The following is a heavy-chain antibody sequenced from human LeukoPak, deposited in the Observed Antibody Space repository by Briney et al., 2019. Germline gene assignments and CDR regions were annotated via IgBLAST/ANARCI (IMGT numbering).Heavy chain of an antibody. CDR3: ARGSNYYGSGSYF. V-gene: IGHV4-38-2*02. J-gene: IGHJ4*02. CDR1: GYSISSGYY. Sequence: SETLSLTCTVSGYSISSGYYWGWIRQPPGKGLEWIGSIYHSGSTYYNPSLKSRVTISVDTSKNQSSLKLSSVTAADTAVYYCARGSNYYGSGSYFWGQGTLVTVSS. CDR2: IYHSGST. D-gene: IGHD3-10*01.